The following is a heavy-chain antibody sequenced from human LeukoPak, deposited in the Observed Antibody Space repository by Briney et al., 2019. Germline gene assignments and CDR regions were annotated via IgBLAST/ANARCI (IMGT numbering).Heavy chain of an antibody. V-gene: IGHV1-2*04. Sequence: ASVKVSCKASGYTFTGYYMHWVRQAPGQGLEWMGWINPNSGGTNYAQKFQGWVTMTRDTSISTAYMELSRLRSDDTAVYYCERSGYYYDSSGYFGGFTNAEYFQHWGQGTLVTVSS. CDR3: ERSGYYYDSSGYFGGFTNAEYFQH. CDR2: INPNSGGT. J-gene: IGHJ1*01. D-gene: IGHD3-22*01. CDR1: GYTFTGYY.